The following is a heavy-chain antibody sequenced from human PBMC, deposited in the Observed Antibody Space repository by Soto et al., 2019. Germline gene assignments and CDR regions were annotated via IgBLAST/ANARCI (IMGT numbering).Heavy chain of an antibody. J-gene: IGHJ6*02. Sequence: GGSLRLSCAASGFTFNNHGMHWVRQAPGKGLEWVAVISYDGSNRYYTDSVKGRFTISRDNSKNTLYLQMNSLRAEDTAVYYCEKDLEVAIIYYGMGVSGQGTTVTVYS. CDR3: EKDLEVAIIYYGMGV. CDR1: GFTFNNHG. V-gene: IGHV3-30*18. D-gene: IGHD2-21*01. CDR2: ISYDGSNR.